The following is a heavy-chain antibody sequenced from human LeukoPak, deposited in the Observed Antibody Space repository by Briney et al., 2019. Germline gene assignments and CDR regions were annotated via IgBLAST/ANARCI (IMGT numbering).Heavy chain of an antibody. V-gene: IGHV3-21*01. J-gene: IGHJ4*02. D-gene: IGHD5-18*01. Sequence: PRGSLRLSCAASGFSLSSDSMSWVRQAPEKGLGWVSSISSIISYIYYADSVKGRFTISKDNDKNSLYLQMDGLRAEDTAVYYCARDSSYGIDYWGQGTLVTVSS. CDR3: ARDSSYGIDY. CDR2: ISSIISYI. CDR1: GFSLSSDS.